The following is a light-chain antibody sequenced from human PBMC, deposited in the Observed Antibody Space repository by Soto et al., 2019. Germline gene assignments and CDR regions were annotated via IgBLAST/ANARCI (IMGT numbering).Light chain of an antibody. CDR1: SIDVGGYNY. CDR2: EVS. Sequence: QSVLTQPASVSGSPGQSITISCTGTSIDVGGYNYVSWYQQLPGKAPKLMIYEVSNRPSGVPDRFSGSKSGNTASLTISGLQAEDEADYYCSSYTSSSTLVFGGGTKLTVL. CDR3: SSYTSSSTLV. J-gene: IGLJ3*02. V-gene: IGLV2-14*01.